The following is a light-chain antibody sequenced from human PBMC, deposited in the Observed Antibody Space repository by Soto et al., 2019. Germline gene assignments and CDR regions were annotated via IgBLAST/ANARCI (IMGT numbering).Light chain of an antibody. CDR3: AAWDDSLSGHVV. J-gene: IGLJ2*01. Sequence: QSVLTQPPSASGTPGQRVTISCSGSSSNNGSNYVYWYQQLPGTAPKLLIYRNNQRPSGVPERFSGSKSGTSASLAISGLRSEDEADYYCAAWDDSLSGHVVFGGGTQLTVL. V-gene: IGLV1-47*01. CDR2: RNN. CDR1: SSNNGSNY.